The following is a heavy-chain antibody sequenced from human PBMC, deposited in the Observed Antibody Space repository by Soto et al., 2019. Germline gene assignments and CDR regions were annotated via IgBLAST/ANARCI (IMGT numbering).Heavy chain of an antibody. J-gene: IGHJ4*02. D-gene: IGHD3-3*01. V-gene: IGHV4-39*02. Sequence: SETLSLTCTVSGDSITSNSYFWAWIRQPPGKCLEWIGSIYYSGTTYYNPSLKSRVTISLDTSKNHFYLKLSSVTAADTAVYYCARRYGRPDYDFWSGNIDYWGQGSLVTVSS. CDR3: ARRYGRPDYDFWSGNIDY. CDR1: GDSITSNSYF. CDR2: IYYSGTT.